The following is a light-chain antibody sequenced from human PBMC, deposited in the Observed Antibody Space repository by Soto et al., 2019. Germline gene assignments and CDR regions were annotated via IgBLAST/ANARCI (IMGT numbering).Light chain of an antibody. J-gene: IGKJ5*01. CDR3: QQSLKIPLT. CDR2: AAS. CDR1: QSINSH. Sequence: DIQMTQSQNSLCASVGDRVTISCLASQSINSHLNWYQQQPGKAPKLLIFAASSLQSGVSSRFSGSGSVTDFTLTISSLQPEDSATYFCQQSLKIPLTFGQGTLLEIK. V-gene: IGKV1-39*01.